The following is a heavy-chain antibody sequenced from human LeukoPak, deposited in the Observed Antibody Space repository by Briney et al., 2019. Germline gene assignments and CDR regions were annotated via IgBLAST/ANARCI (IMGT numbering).Heavy chain of an antibody. CDR3: ARVFSATVTTSGGRFDY. D-gene: IGHD4-17*01. Sequence: SETLSLTCTVSGGSISSYYWGWIRQPPGKGLEWIGSIHYSGSTYYNPSLKSRVTISVDTSKNQFSLKLSSVTAADTAVYYCARVFSATVTTSGGRFDYWGQGTLVTVSS. J-gene: IGHJ4*02. CDR1: GGSISSYY. CDR2: IHYSGST. V-gene: IGHV4-39*07.